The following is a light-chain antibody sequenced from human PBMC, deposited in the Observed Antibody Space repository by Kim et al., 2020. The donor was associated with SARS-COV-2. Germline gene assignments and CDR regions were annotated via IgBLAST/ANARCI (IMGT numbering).Light chain of an antibody. Sequence: AIRMTQSPSSFSASTGDRVTITCRASQGISSYLAWYQQIPGKAPKLLIYAASTLQSGVPSRFSGSGSGTDFTLTISCLQSEDFATYYCQQYYNYPLTFGGGTKVDIK. V-gene: IGKV1-8*01. CDR2: AAS. CDR1: QGISSY. J-gene: IGKJ4*01. CDR3: QQYYNYPLT.